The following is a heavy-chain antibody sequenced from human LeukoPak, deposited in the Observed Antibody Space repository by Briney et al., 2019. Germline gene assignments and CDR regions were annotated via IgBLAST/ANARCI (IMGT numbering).Heavy chain of an antibody. J-gene: IGHJ5*02. Sequence: SETLSLTCTVSGGSISSSSYYWGWIRQPPGKGLEWIGSIYYSGSTYYNPSLKSRVTIPVDTSKNQFSLKLSSVTAADTAVYYCARDIFSRFDPWGQGTLVTVSS. CDR1: GGSISSSSYY. CDR2: IYYSGST. CDR3: ARDIFSRFDP. V-gene: IGHV4-39*07.